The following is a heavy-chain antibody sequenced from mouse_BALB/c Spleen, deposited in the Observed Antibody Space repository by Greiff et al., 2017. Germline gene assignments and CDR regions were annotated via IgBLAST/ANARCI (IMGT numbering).Heavy chain of an antibody. Sequence: EVQRVESGGGLVKPGGSLKLSCAASGFTFSSYAMSWVRQTPEKSLEWVAIISSGCSYTYYPDSVKGRFTISRDNAKNTLYLQMSRLSSEATSLSSCARRDTPDAMDYWGQGTSVTVSS. CDR2: ISSGCSYT. J-gene: IGHJ4*01. V-gene: IGHV5-9-3*01. CDR1: GFTFSSYA. CDR3: ARRDTPDAMDY.